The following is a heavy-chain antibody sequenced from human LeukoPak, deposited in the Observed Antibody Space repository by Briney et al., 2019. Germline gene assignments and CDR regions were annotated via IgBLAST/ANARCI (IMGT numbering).Heavy chain of an antibody. CDR1: GGTFSSYA. D-gene: IGHD3-22*01. J-gene: IGHJ4*02. Sequence: SVKVSCKASGGTFSSYAISWVRQAPGQGLEWMGRIIPILGIANYAQKFQGRVTITADKSTSTAYMELSSLRSEDTAVYYCARDHDYYDSSGYYVNWGQGTLVTASS. V-gene: IGHV1-69*04. CDR2: IIPILGIA. CDR3: ARDHDYYDSSGYYVN.